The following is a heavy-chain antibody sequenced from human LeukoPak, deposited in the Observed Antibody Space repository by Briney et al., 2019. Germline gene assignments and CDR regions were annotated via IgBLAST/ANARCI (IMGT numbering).Heavy chain of an antibody. CDR2: IYYSGST. J-gene: IGHJ4*02. CDR3: ARGLYYYDSSGYYY. Sequence: PSETLSLTCTVSGGSISSYYWSWIRQPPGKGLEWIGYIYYSGSTNCNPSLKSRVTISVGTSKNQFSLKLSSVTAADTAVYYCARGLYYYDSSGYYYWGQGTLVTVSS. CDR1: GGSISSYY. V-gene: IGHV4-59*01. D-gene: IGHD3-22*01.